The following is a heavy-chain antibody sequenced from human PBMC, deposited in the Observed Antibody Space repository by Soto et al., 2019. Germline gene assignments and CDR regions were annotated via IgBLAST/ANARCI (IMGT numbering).Heavy chain of an antibody. CDR3: AGAGKRTGLGPYYYYMDV. J-gene: IGHJ6*03. CDR2: MNPNSGNT. D-gene: IGHD6-13*01. Sequence: ASVKVSCKASGYTFTSYDINWVRQATGQGLEWMGWMNPNSGNTGYAQKFQGRVTMTRNTSISTAYMELSSLRSEDTAVYYCAGAGKRTGLGPYYYYMDVWGKGTTVTVSS. CDR1: GYTFTSYD. V-gene: IGHV1-8*01.